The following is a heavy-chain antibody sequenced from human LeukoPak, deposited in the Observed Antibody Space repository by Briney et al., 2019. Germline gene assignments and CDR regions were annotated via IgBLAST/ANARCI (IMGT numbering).Heavy chain of an antibody. Sequence: GESLKISCKGSEDSFTNYWIGWVRQMPGKGLECMGIIYPGDSDTRYSPSFQGQVTISADKSSSTAYLQWSSLKASDTAMYYCARQGRQKVDYWGQGTLVTVSS. J-gene: IGHJ4*02. CDR1: EDSFTNYW. CDR2: IYPGDSDT. CDR3: ARQGRQKVDY. V-gene: IGHV5-51*01.